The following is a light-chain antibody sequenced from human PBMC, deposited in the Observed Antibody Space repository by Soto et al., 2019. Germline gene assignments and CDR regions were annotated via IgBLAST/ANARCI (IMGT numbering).Light chain of an antibody. V-gene: IGLV7-43*01. J-gene: IGLJ2*01. CDR3: LLYYGGAQLV. Sequence: QTVVTQEPSLTVSPGGTVTLTCASSTGAVTSGYYPNWLQQKPGQAPRALIYSTSNKHFWTPARFSGSLLGGKAALTLSGVQPEDEAEYYCLLYYGGAQLVFGGGTKLTVL. CDR2: STS. CDR1: TGAVTSGYY.